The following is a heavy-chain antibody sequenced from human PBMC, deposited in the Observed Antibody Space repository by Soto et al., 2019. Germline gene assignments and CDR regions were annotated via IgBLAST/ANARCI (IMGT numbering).Heavy chain of an antibody. Sequence: ASVKVSCKASGYTFSNYDMNWVRPATGQGPEWIGWVNPNNGDTGYAQKFQGRVTLTTDISTTTAYMELTSLRSEDTAIYYCAKVSRKGSAIDFDYWGQGTLVTVSS. CDR2: VNPNNGDT. CDR3: AKVSRKGSAIDFDY. CDR1: GYTFSNYD. J-gene: IGHJ4*02. V-gene: IGHV1-8*01. D-gene: IGHD3-10*01.